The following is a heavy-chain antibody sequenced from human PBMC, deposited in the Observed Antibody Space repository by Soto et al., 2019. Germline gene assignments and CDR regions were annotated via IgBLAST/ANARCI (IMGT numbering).Heavy chain of an antibody. J-gene: IGHJ4*02. V-gene: IGHV3-23*01. Sequence: LRLSCAASGFTFSTYAMSWVRQAPGKGLEWVSTISDSGGSTYYAASVKGRFTISRDNSKNTLYLLMNSLSAEDTALYYCAKVHGSGTYYNFPDYWGQGTLVTVSS. D-gene: IGHD3-10*01. CDR1: GFTFSTYA. CDR2: ISDSGGST. CDR3: AKVHGSGTYYNFPDY.